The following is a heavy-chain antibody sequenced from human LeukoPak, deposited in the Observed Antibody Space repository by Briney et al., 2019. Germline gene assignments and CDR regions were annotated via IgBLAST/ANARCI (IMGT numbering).Heavy chain of an antibody. D-gene: IGHD1-26*01. V-gene: IGHV3-7*01. CDR2: IKQEGSEK. J-gene: IGHJ4*02. CDR1: GFTFSSYW. Sequence: PGGSLRLSCAASGFTFSSYWMSWVRQAPGKGLEWVANIKQEGSEKYYVDSVKDRFTISRDNAKNSLYLQMNSLRAEDTAVYYCARVDSSGSYPAHFDYWGQGTLVTVSS. CDR3: ARVDSSGSYPAHFDY.